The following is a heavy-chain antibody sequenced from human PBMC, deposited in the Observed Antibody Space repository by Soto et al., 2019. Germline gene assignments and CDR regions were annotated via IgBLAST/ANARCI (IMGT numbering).Heavy chain of an antibody. V-gene: IGHV3-23*01. CDR1: GFTFSTYT. CDR2: IIQSGET. Sequence: EVLLLESGGGLVQSGGSLRLTCAASGFTFSTYTMSWVRQAPGEGLEWVSGIIQSGETFYADSVKGRFTMSRYNSNNMLYLQMHSLRADDTAVYYCAKDRLPDGRWPFDHWGQGTLVTVSS. CDR3: AKDRLPDGRWPFDH. J-gene: IGHJ4*02. D-gene: IGHD2-8*01.